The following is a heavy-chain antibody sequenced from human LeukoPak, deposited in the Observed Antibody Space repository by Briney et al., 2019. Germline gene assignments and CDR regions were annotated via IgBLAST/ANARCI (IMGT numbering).Heavy chain of an antibody. Sequence: VGSLRLSCVASGFTFSNYAMSWVRQAPGKGLEWVSVIINSGGSTYYADSVKGRFTISRDNSKNTLYLQMNSLRAEDTAVYYCAKDICGEYAGLDYWGQGTPVTVSS. CDR1: GFTFSNYA. CDR3: AKDICGEYAGLDY. V-gene: IGHV3-23*01. D-gene: IGHD4-17*01. CDR2: IINSGGST. J-gene: IGHJ4*02.